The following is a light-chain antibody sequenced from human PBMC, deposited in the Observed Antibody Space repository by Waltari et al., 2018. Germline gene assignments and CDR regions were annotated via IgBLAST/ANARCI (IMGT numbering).Light chain of an antibody. V-gene: IGKV3-20*01. J-gene: IGKJ1*01. CDR3: QKYGTLPAT. CDR2: EPS. Sequence: EIVLTQSPGTLSLSPGERATLSCRASQSISKYLVWYQQKPGQPPRLLIYEPSIRATGIPDRFSGSGSGTDFSLTISRLEPEDFAVYYCQKYGTLPATFGQGTKVEIK. CDR1: QSISKY.